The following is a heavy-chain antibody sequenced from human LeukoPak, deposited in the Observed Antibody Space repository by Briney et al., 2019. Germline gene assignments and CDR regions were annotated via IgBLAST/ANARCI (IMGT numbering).Heavy chain of an antibody. CDR2: INHSGST. CDR1: GGSFSGYY. D-gene: IGHD5-18*01. V-gene: IGHV4-34*01. Sequence: PSETLSLTCAVYGGSFSGYYWSWIRQPPGKGLEWIGEINHSGSTNYNPFLKSRVTTSVDTSKNQFSLKLSSVTAADTAVYYCARARLWFTYWGQGTLVTVSS. CDR3: ARARLWFTY. J-gene: IGHJ4*02.